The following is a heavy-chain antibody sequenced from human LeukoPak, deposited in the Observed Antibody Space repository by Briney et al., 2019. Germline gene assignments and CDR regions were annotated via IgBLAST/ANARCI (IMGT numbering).Heavy chain of an antibody. Sequence: SVKVSCKASGGTFSSYAISWVRQAPGQGLEWMGRIIPIFGIANYAQKFQGRVTITADKSTSTAYMELSSLRSEDTAVYYCARDSLMRYNWNYVAEFDYWGRGTLVTVSS. CDR1: GGTFSSYA. CDR2: IIPIFGIA. V-gene: IGHV1-69*04. CDR3: ARDSLMRYNWNYVAEFDY. J-gene: IGHJ4*02. D-gene: IGHD1-7*01.